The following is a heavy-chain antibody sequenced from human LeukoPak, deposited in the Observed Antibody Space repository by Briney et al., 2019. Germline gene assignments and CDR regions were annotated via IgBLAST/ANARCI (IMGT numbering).Heavy chain of an antibody. Sequence: GGSLRLSCAASGLTFSSYGMHWVRQAPGKGLEWVAVISYDGSNKYYADSVKGRFTISRDNSKNTLYLQMNSLRAEDTAVYYCAKDSPYYDTFDPWGQGTLVTVSS. CDR3: AKDSPYYDTFDP. J-gene: IGHJ5*02. CDR2: ISYDGSNK. V-gene: IGHV3-30*18. CDR1: GLTFSSYG. D-gene: IGHD3-9*01.